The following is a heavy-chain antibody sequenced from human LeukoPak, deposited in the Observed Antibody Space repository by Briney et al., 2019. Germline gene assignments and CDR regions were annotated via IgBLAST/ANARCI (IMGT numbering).Heavy chain of an antibody. D-gene: IGHD4-17*01. Sequence: QSGGSLRLSCAASRFTFSSYAMIWVRQAPGKGLEWVSAIFADGGDRYADSVKGRFTISRDNSKNTLYLQMNSLTAEDTAVYYCAKDPNGDYVGAFDFWGQGTMVTVSS. CDR1: RFTFSSYA. CDR3: AKDPNGDYVGAFDF. J-gene: IGHJ3*01. V-gene: IGHV3-23*01. CDR2: IFADGGD.